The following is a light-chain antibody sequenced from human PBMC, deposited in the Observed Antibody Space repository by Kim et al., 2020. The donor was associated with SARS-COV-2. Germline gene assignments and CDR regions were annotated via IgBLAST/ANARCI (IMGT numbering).Light chain of an antibody. CDR2: QDS. V-gene: IGLV3-1*01. CDR3: QAWDSSTSV. J-gene: IGLJ2*01. Sequence: VTPGQTASITCSEDKCGDKYASWYHRKPGQSTVLVIYQDSKRPSGIPERFSGSNSGNTATLTISGTQARDEADYYCQAWDSSTSVFGGGTQLTVL. CDR1: KCGDKY.